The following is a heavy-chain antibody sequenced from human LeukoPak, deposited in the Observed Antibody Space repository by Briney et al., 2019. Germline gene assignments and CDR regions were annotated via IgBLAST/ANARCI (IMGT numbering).Heavy chain of an antibody. J-gene: IGHJ4*02. V-gene: IGHV3-30*18. CDR1: GFTFSSYG. CDR3: AKDHDD. Sequence: GGSLRLSCAASGFTFSSYGMHWVRQAPGKGLEGVAVISYDGSNKYYADSVKGRFTISGDNSKNTLYLQMNSLRAEDTAVYYCAKDHDDWGQGSLVTVCS. CDR2: ISYDGSNK.